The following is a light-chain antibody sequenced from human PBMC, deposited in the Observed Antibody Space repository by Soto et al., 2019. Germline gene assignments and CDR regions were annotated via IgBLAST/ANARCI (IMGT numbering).Light chain of an antibody. V-gene: IGLV2-14*03. CDR3: SSYTTSNTRQIV. Sequence: QSALNQPASVSGSPGQSITISCTGTSSDVGGYNYVSWYQHHPGKAPKLMIFDVSNRPSGVSNRFSGSKSGNTASLTISGLQPEDEADYYCSSYTTSNTRQIVFGTGTKLTVL. CDR2: DVS. J-gene: IGLJ1*01. CDR1: SSDVGGYNY.